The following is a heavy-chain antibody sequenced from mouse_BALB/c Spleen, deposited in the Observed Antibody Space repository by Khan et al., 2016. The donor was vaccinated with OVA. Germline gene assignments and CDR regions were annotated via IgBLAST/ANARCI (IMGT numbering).Heavy chain of an antibody. J-gene: IGHJ2*01. CDR3: ARINGGDFDY. CDR2: ISYSGNT. CDR1: GYSITSDYA. V-gene: IGHV3-2*02. Sequence: EVQLVESGPGLVKPSQSLSLTCNVTGYSITSDYAWNWIRKFPGNKLEWMGHISYSGNTKYNPSLKNRISITRDTSKNQFFLKLNSVTTEDTATYYCARINGGDFDYWGQGTTLTVSS.